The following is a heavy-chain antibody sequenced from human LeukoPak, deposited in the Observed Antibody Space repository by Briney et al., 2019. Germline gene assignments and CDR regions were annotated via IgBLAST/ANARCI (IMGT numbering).Heavy chain of an antibody. J-gene: IGHJ4*02. CDR3: ARGYDRNGYQSRGFDY. CDR2: IYPSGDS. CDR1: GGSISSGSFY. D-gene: IGHD3-22*01. V-gene: IGHV4-61*02. Sequence: PSETLSLTCTVSGGSISSGSFYWSWIRQTAGKGLEWIGRIYPSGDSQYSPSFRSRATISLDTRNQFSLKRSSVTAADTAVYFCARGYDRNGYQSRGFDYWGQGALVNVSS.